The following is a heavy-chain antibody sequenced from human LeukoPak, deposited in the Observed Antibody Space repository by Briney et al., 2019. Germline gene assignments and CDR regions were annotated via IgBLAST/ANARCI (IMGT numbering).Heavy chain of an antibody. D-gene: IGHD3-16*01. CDR2: IYDSGST. J-gene: IGHJ4*02. CDR1: DGSISGDY. V-gene: IGHV4-59*12. Sequence: PSETLSLTCTVSDGSISGDYWSWIRQPPGKGLEWIGYIYDSGSTNYNPSLKSRVTISVDTSKNQFSLKLSSVTAADTAVYYCARGPGGVQNYGYWGQGTLVTVSS. CDR3: ARGPGGVQNYGY.